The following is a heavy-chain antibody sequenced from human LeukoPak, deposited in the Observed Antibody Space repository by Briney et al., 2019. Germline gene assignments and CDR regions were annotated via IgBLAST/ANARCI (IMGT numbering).Heavy chain of an antibody. J-gene: IGHJ6*02. CDR1: GGSISTYY. Sequence: SETLSLTCTVSGGSISTYYWSWIRQPAGKGLEWIGRMYTSGTTKYNPSLKSRVTMSVDTSKNQFSLKLSSVTAADTAVYYCARSGYCSSTSCYWYYYYYYGMDVWGQGTTVTVSS. CDR3: ARSGYCSSTSCYWYYYYYYGMDV. V-gene: IGHV4-4*07. CDR2: MYTSGTT. D-gene: IGHD2-2*01.